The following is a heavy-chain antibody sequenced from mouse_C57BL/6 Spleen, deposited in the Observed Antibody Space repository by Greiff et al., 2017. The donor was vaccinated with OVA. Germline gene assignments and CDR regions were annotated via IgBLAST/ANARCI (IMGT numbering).Heavy chain of an antibody. D-gene: IGHD3-2*02. CDR2: IHPNSGST. V-gene: IGHV1-64*01. Sequence: VQLQQPGAELVKPGASVKLSCKASGYTFTSYWMHWVKQRPGQGLEWIGMIHPNSGSTNYNEKFKSKATLTVDKSSSTAYMQLSSLTSEDSAVYYCARVGAAQAALYAMDYWGKGTSVTAAS. CDR3: ARVGAAQAALYAMDY. J-gene: IGHJ4*01. CDR1: GYTFTSYW.